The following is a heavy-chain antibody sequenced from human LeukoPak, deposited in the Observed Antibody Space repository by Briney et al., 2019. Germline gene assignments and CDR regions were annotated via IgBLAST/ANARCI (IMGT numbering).Heavy chain of an antibody. CDR3: ARDRRGDYCSSTSCYTIEIPFDY. J-gene: IGHJ4*02. V-gene: IGHV3-7*01. D-gene: IGHD2-2*02. CDR1: GFSITNYW. CDR2: IKGDGSEK. Sequence: GGSLRLSCAVSGFSITNYWMTWVRQAPGKGLEWVANIKGDGSEKYYADSVKGRFTISRDNSKNTLYLQVNSLRAEDTAVYYCARDRRGDYCSSTSCYTIEIPFDYWGQGTLVTVSS.